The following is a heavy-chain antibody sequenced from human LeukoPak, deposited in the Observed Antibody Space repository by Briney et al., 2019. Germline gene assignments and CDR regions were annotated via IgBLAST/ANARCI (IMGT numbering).Heavy chain of an antibody. CDR2: ISYDGSNK. CDR3: ARDRIVVVPAAINYGMDV. CDR1: GFTFSSYA. V-gene: IGHV3-30-3*01. Sequence: GGSLRLSCAASGFTFSSYAMHWVRQAPGKGLEWVAVISYDGSNKYYADSVKGRFTISRDNSKNTLYLQMNSLRAEDTAVYYCARDRIVVVPAAINYGMDVWGQGTTVTVSS. D-gene: IGHD2-2*02. J-gene: IGHJ6*02.